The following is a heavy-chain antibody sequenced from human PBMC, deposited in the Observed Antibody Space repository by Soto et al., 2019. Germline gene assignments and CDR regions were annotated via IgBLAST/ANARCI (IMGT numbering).Heavy chain of an antibody. V-gene: IGHV4-4*02. CDR2: VYHSGGT. D-gene: IGHD2-2*01. Sequence: QVHLQESGPGLVNASGTLSLTCGVSGGSISTNNWWSWVRQTPGQGLEWIAEVYHSGGTNYNPSLKSRLTISVDQSKNPFSLRLTSVTAADSAVYYCARAKLCNSLSCPHSFDTWGQGTLVSVSS. CDR3: ARAKLCNSLSCPHSFDT. CDR1: GGSISTNNW. J-gene: IGHJ4*02.